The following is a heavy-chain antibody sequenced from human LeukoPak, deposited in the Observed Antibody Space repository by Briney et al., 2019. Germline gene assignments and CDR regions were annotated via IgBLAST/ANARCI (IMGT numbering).Heavy chain of an antibody. CDR3: ARELVVAADAFDI. CDR2: ISYDGRNK. CDR1: GFTFRSYA. V-gene: IGHV3-30*04. D-gene: IGHD2-8*02. Sequence: GGSLRLSCAAPGFTFRSYAMHWVRQAPGKGLEWVAVISYDGRNKYYADSVKGRFTISRDNSKNTLYLQMKSLRAEDTAVYYCARELVVAADAFDIWGQETMVTVSS. J-gene: IGHJ3*02.